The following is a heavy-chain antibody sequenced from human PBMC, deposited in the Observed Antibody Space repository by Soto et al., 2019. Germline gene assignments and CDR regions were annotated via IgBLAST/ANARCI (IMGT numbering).Heavy chain of an antibody. D-gene: IGHD1-26*01. V-gene: IGHV1-8*01. CDR1: GYTFTSYD. Sequence: GASVKVSCKASGYTFTSYDINWVRQATGQGLEWMGWMNPNSGNTGYAQKFQGRVTMTRNTSISTAYMELSSLRSEDTAVYYCARRRHSGSSTYYYGMDVWGQGTTVTAP. J-gene: IGHJ6*02. CDR3: ARRRHSGSSTYYYGMDV. CDR2: MNPNSGNT.